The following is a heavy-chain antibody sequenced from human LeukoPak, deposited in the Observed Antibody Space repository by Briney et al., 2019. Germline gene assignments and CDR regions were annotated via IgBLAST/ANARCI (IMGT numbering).Heavy chain of an antibody. CDR1: GFTFSSYS. CDR3: ARDRKGISAFDI. D-gene: IGHD2-15*01. CDR2: IDTSSSTI. J-gene: IGHJ3*02. V-gene: IGHV3-48*01. Sequence: GGSLRLSCVASGFTFSSYSMSWVRQAPGKGLEWVSYIDTSSSTIYYADSVKGRFTVSRDNPKNTLYLQMSSLRAEDTAVYYCARDRKGISAFDIWGQGTMVTVSS.